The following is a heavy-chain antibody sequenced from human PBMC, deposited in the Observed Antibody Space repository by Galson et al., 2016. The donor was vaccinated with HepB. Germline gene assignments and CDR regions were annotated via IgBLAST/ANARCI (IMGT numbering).Heavy chain of an antibody. CDR2: IFNSGST. CDR1: GGSMSYYH. D-gene: IGHD3-10*01. V-gene: IGHV4-59*01. CDR3: ARTPLRERFLNYYFDY. J-gene: IGHJ4*02. Sequence: SETLSLTCTVSGGSMSYYHWNWIRQSPGKGLEYIGYIFNSGSTNYNPSLSSRVTISVDTSKQQFSLKMSSVTAADTAVYYCARTPLRERFLNYYFDYWGQGLLVTVSS.